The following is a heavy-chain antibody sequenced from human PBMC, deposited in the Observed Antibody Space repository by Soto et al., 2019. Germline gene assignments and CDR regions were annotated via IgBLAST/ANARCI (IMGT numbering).Heavy chain of an antibody. Sequence: QVQLQESGPGLVKPTQTLSLTCSVSRAFINSGGFYYSWIRQPPGKGLEWLGYIFHSGSTLYNPSFRGPLTLPADTSRNQQSLCLTSVTAADTASYYCVRGGIGGHWFDPWGQGILVTVSS. D-gene: IGHD2-15*01. CDR1: RAFINSGGFY. CDR3: VRGGIGGHWFDP. V-gene: IGHV4-31*01. CDR2: IFHSGST. J-gene: IGHJ5*02.